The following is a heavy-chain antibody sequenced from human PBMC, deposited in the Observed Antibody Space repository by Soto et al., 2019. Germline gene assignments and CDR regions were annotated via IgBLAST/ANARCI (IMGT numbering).Heavy chain of an antibody. Sequence: SETLSLTCTVSGGSISSGDYYWSWIRQPPGKGLEWIGYIYYSGSTYYNPSLKSRVTISVDTSKNQFSLKLSSVTAADTAVYYCAGGITIFGVVSPGMDDWGQGTTVTVSS. V-gene: IGHV4-30-4*01. CDR2: IYYSGST. D-gene: IGHD3-3*01. CDR1: GGSISSGDYY. J-gene: IGHJ6*01. CDR3: AGGITIFGVVSPGMDD.